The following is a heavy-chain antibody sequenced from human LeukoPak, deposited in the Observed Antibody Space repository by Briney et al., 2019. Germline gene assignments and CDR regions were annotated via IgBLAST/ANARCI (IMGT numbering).Heavy chain of an antibody. Sequence: ASVKVSCKTSGYTFTYYVISWVRQAPGQGLEWMGWINAYNGNTNDAQKFQGRVTMTTDTSTSTAYMELRSLRSDNTAVYYCARGEKPYDYWGQGTLVSVSS. CDR1: GYTFTYYV. V-gene: IGHV1-18*01. CDR3: ARGEKPYDY. D-gene: IGHD1-26*01. J-gene: IGHJ4*02. CDR2: INAYNGNT.